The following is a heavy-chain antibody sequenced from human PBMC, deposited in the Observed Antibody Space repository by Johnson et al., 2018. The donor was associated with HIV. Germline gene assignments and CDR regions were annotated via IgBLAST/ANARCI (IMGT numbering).Heavy chain of an antibody. CDR3: AKDILWRLGIGGAFDI. V-gene: IGHV3-30*02. CDR2: IRFDGSSK. Sequence: QVQLVEYGGGVVQPGGSLRLSCAESGFIFRNYGMHWVRQAPGNGLEWVAFIRFDGSSKYYADSVKGRFTISRDNAKNSLYLQMNSLRAEDTALYYCAKDILWRLGIGGAFDIWGQGTMVTVSS. J-gene: IGHJ3*02. D-gene: IGHD3-10*01. CDR1: GFIFRNYG.